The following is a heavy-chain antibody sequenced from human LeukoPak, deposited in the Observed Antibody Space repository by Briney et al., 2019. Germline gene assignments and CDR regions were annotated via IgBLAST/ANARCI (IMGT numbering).Heavy chain of an antibody. V-gene: IGHV4-39*07. D-gene: IGHD2-15*01. CDR3: PRDSSEYCSGGSCHGWFDP. CDR1: GGSISSSSYY. J-gene: IGHJ5*02. Sequence: KPSETLSLTCTVSGGSISSSSYYWGWSRQPPGKGLKWIGSIHYSGSTYYNPSLKSRVTISVDTSKNQFSLKLSSVTAADTAVYYCPRDSSEYCSGGSCHGWFDPWGQGTLVTVSS. CDR2: IHYSGST.